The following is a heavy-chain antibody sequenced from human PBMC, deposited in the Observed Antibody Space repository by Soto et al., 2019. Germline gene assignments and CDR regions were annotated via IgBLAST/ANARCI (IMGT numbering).Heavy chain of an antibody. CDR3: ARDRSIWHGMFDY. D-gene: IGHD1-20*01. CDR1: GDTFSSYW. J-gene: IGHJ4*02. Sequence: GESLKISCQGSGDTFSSYWIGWVRQMPGKGLEWMGIMFLGGSDTRYSPSFQGRVNISADKSIRTAYLQWNSLRAEDTAVYYCARDRSIWHGMFDYWGRGTLVTVSS. V-gene: IGHV5-51*01. CDR2: MFLGGSDT.